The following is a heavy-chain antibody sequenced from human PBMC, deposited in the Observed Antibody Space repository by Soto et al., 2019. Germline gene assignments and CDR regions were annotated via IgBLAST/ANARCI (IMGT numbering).Heavy chain of an antibody. CDR1: GFTFSSYG. CDR3: AKDSGRGYNYGQHWFGP. D-gene: IGHD5-18*01. CDR2: ISYDGTNK. Sequence: GGSLRLSCAPFGFTFSSYGMHWVRQAPGKGLEWVALISYDGTNKYYADSVKGRSTISRDNSKNTLYLQMNSLRAEDTAVYYCAKDSGRGYNYGQHWFGPWGQGTLVTVSS. J-gene: IGHJ5*02. V-gene: IGHV3-30*18.